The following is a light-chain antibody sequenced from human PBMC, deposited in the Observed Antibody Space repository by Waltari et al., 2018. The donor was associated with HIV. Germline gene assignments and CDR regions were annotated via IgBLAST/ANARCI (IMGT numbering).Light chain of an antibody. CDR3: SSYSRGALL. CDR1: TNDIGSYNY. V-gene: IGLV2-14*01. Sequence: QSVLTQPASVSGSPGQSLTLSCTGTTNDIGSYNYVSWYQQSTNKPPKLIIYEVSKRPSGVVSRFSGYKSGNTASLTISGLQAEDEAYYHCSSYSRGALLFGGGTKVTVL. CDR2: EVS. J-gene: IGLJ2*01.